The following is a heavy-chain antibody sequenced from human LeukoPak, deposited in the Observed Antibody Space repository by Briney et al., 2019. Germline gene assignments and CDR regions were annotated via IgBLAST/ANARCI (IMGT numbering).Heavy chain of an antibody. CDR1: GFTVSSNY. V-gene: IGHV3-53*01. D-gene: IGHD3-22*01. J-gene: IGHJ4*02. CDR3: ERARAYYYDSSGYYLWKYYFDY. CDR2: IYSSGST. Sequence: GGSPRLSCAASGFTVSSNYMSWVRQAPGKGLEWVSVIYSSGSTYYADSAKNRFTISSNNYKNTLYLQMNSLRAEETDVYYCERARAYYYDSSGYYLWKYYFDYWGQGILVTVSS.